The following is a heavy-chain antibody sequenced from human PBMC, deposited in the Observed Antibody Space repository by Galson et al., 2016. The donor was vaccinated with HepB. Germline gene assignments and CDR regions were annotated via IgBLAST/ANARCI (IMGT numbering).Heavy chain of an antibody. V-gene: IGHV1-46*01. CDR3: AEGEQWLN. J-gene: IGHJ4*02. CDR2: INPSGGST. D-gene: IGHD6-19*01. CDR1: GYSFSRYY. Sequence: SVKVSCKASGYSFSRYYIHWVRQAPGQGLEWMGIINPSGGSTTYAQKFQGRVTMTRDTSTRTVYMELTSLRSEDTAVYYCAEGEQWLNWGQGTLVTVSS.